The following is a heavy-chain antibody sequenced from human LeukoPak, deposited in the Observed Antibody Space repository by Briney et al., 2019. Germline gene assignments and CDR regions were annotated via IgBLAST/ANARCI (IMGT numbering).Heavy chain of an antibody. CDR1: KFTFSNYG. Sequence: GGSLRLSCTASKFTFSNYGMQWVRQAPGKGLEWVAVISFDGRTKYYADSVKGRFTLSRDNSRNTLDLQMNSLGPEDTAVYYCAKEYDSGGYGAYFDYWGRGTLVTVS. D-gene: IGHD3-10*01. CDR3: AKEYDSGGYGAYFDY. J-gene: IGHJ4*02. CDR2: ISFDGRTK. V-gene: IGHV3-30*18.